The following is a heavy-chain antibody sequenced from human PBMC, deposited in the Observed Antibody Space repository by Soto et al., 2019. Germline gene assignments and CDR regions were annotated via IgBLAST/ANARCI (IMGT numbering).Heavy chain of an antibody. D-gene: IGHD5-18*01. CDR2: INSDGSST. Sequence: GGSLRLSCAASGFTFSSHWMHWVRQAPGKGLVWVSRINSDGSSTSYADSVKGRFTISRDNAKNTLYLQMNSLRAEDTAVYYCARAPGRSGYSYGYDYWGQGTLVTVSS. CDR3: ARAPGRSGYSYGYDY. V-gene: IGHV3-74*01. CDR1: GFTFSSHW. J-gene: IGHJ4*02.